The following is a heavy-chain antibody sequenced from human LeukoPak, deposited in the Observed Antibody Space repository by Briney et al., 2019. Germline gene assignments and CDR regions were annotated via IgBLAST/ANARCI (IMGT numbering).Heavy chain of an antibody. CDR2: IIPIFGTA. J-gene: IGHJ4*02. CDR1: GGTFSSYA. Sequence: ASVKVSCKASGGTFSSYAISWVRQAPGQGLEWMGRIIPIFGTANYAQKFQGRVTITTDESTSTAYMELSSLRSEDTAVYYCEREGLVVVHLDHWGQGTLVTLSS. D-gene: IGHD3-22*01. CDR3: EREGLVVVHLDH. V-gene: IGHV1-69*05.